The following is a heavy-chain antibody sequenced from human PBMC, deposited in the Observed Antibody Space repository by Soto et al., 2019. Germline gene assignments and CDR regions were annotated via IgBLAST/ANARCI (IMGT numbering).Heavy chain of an antibody. CDR1: CASIRNTDHY. CDR2: IHYNGNA. D-gene: IGHD2-8*02. V-gene: IGHV4-30-4*01. CDR3: ARWVTPILVLSSNWFEA. Sequence: SETLSRTCTVSCASIRNTDHYCTWVRQPPGKGLEWIGYIHYNGNAYYNPSLRSRVSISLDGSKSQFSLRLDSVTDADTAVYFCARWVTPILVLSSNWFEAWGQGNMVTLSS. J-gene: IGHJ5*02.